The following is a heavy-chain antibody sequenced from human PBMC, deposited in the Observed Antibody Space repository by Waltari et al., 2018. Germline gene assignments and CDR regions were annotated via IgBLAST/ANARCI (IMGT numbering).Heavy chain of an antibody. Sequence: QVQLVESGGGVVQPGGSLRLSCAASRFIFSDYGMHWVRLAPGKGLEWVAFIWYDGTEKYYGDSVRGRFTISRDNSKNTVYLQMNSLRVEDTAVYFCAKGSSGTYSTRAYYMDVWGKGTTVTVSS. CDR1: RFIFSDYG. D-gene: IGHD1-26*01. J-gene: IGHJ6*03. V-gene: IGHV3-30*02. CDR2: IWYDGTEK. CDR3: AKGSSGTYSTRAYYMDV.